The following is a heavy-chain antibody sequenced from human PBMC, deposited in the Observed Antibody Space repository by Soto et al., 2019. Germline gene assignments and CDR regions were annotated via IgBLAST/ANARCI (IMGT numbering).Heavy chain of an antibody. J-gene: IGHJ6*02. CDR2: IYYSGST. D-gene: IGHD5-18*01. CDR3: ARDNRGYSYGYYYYYGMDV. Sequence: SETLSLTCTVSGGSISSYYWSWIRQPPGKGLEWIGYIYYSGSTNYNPSLKSRVTISVDTSKNQFSLKLSSVTAADTAVYYCARDNRGYSYGYYYYYGMDVWGQGTTVTVSS. CDR1: GGSISSYY. V-gene: IGHV4-59*01.